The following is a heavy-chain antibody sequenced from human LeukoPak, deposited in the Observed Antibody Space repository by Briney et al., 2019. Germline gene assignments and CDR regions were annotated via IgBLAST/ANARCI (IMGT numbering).Heavy chain of an antibody. CDR1: GGSISSSSYY. J-gene: IGHJ4*02. Sequence: SETLSLTCTVSGGSISSSSYYWGWIRQPPGKGLEWIGSIYYSGSTYYNPSLKSRVAISVDTSKNQFSLKLSSVTAADTAVYYCARVGGSYGYYFDYWGQGTLVTVSS. D-gene: IGHD5-18*01. CDR2: IYYSGST. CDR3: ARVGGSYGYYFDY. V-gene: IGHV4-39*01.